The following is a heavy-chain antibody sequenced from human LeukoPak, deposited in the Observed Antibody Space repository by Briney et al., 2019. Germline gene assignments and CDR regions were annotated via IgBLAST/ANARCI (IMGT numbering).Heavy chain of an antibody. Sequence: SETLSLTCTVSGGSLSSSSYYWGWIRQPPGKGLEWIGSIYYSGSTYYNPSLKSRVTISVDTSKNQFSLKLSSVTAADTAVYYCARAAPRDAADAFDIWGQGTMVTVSS. J-gene: IGHJ3*02. V-gene: IGHV4-39*01. D-gene: IGHD6-13*01. CDR2: IYYSGST. CDR3: ARAAPRDAADAFDI. CDR1: GGSLSSSSYY.